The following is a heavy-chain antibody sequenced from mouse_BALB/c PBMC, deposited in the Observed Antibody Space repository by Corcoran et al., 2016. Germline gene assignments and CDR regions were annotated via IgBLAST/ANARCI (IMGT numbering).Heavy chain of an antibody. CDR1: GYSFTVYY. V-gene: IGHV1S34*01. CDR3: ARGEGITTATDY. Sequence: LVKTGASVKISCKASGYSFTVYYMPWVKQSHGKSLEWIGYISCYNGATSYNQKFKGKATFTVDTSSSTAYMQFNSLTSEDSAVYYCARGEGITTATDYWGQGTTLTVSS. J-gene: IGHJ2*01. D-gene: IGHD1-2*01. CDR2: ISCYNGAT.